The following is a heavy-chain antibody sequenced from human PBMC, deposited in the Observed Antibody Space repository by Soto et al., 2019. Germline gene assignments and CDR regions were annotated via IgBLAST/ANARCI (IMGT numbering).Heavy chain of an antibody. Sequence: GGSLRLSCAASGFTFSSYAMSWVRQAPGKGLEWVSAISGSGGSTYYADSVKGRFTISRDNSKNTLYLQMNSLRAEDTAVYYGAKVGRFRMTAIIHVVFYIWGQGTMVTVSS. CDR2: ISGSGGST. CDR1: GFTFSSYA. CDR3: AKVGRFRMTAIIHVVFYI. J-gene: IGHJ3*02. D-gene: IGHD2-21*02. V-gene: IGHV3-23*01.